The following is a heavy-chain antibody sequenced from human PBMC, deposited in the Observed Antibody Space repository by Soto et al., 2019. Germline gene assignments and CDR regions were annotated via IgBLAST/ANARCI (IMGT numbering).Heavy chain of an antibody. CDR2: IYSGGST. J-gene: IGHJ4*02. CDR3: ARAPQINSGPF. V-gene: IGHV3-53*01. CDR1: GFTVSSNY. Sequence: GGSLRLSCAASGFTVSSNYMSWVRQAPGKGLEWVSVIYSGGSTYYADSVKGRFTISRDNSKNTLYLQMNSLRAEDTAVYYCARAPQINSGPFWGQGTLVTVSS. D-gene: IGHD5-12*01.